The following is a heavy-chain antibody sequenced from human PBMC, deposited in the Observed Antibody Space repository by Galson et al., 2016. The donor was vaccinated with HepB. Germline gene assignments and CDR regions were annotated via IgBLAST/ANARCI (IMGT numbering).Heavy chain of an antibody. J-gene: IGHJ6*02. Sequence: LRLSCAASGFTFSSYGMHWVRQAPGKGLEWVAVISYDGSDKYYADSVKGRFTISRDNSKNTQNLQMNSLRAEDTAVYYCAKDRRYYDSSGYFWEGYYYDGMDVWGQGTTVTVSS. V-gene: IGHV3-30*18. CDR3: AKDRRYYDSSGYFWEGYYYDGMDV. D-gene: IGHD3-22*01. CDR2: ISYDGSDK. CDR1: GFTFSSYG.